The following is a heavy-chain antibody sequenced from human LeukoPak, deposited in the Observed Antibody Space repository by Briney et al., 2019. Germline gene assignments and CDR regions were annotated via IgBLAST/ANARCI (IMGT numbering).Heavy chain of an antibody. CDR2: IYYSGST. CDR3: AGGDYVWGSYRQGYYFDY. J-gene: IGHJ4*02. V-gene: IGHV4-39*01. D-gene: IGHD3-16*02. CDR1: GGSISSSSYY. Sequence: ASETLSLTCTVSGGSISSSSYYWGWIRQPPGKGLEWIGSIYYSGSTYYNPSLKSRVTISVDTSKNQFSLKLSSVTAADTAVYYCAGGDYVWGSYRQGYYFDYWGQGTLVTVSS.